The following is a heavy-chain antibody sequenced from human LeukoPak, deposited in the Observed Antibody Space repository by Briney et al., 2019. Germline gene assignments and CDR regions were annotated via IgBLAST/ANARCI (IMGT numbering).Heavy chain of an antibody. J-gene: IGHJ3*02. V-gene: IGHV1-24*01. CDR3: ATDLRDIVVVPAEDGAFDI. D-gene: IGHD2-2*01. CDR1: GYTLTELS. Sequence: GASVKVSCKVSGYTLTELSMHWVRQAPGKGPEWMGGFDPEDGETIYAQKFQGRVTMTEDTSTDTAYMELSSLRSEDTAVYYCATDLRDIVVVPAEDGAFDIWGQGTMVTVSS. CDR2: FDPEDGET.